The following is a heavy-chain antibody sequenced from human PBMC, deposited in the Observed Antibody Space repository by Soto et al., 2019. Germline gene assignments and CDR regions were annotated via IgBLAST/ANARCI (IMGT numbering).Heavy chain of an antibody. J-gene: IGHJ4*02. V-gene: IGHV1-69*13. CDR1: VGTFSSYA. Sequence: SVKVSCKASVGTFSSYAIIWVRQAPGQGLEWMGGIIPIFGTANYAQKFQGRVTITADESTSTAYMELSSLRSEDTAVYYCASTNWNYGVDYWGQGTLVTVSS. CDR3: ASTNWNYGVDY. D-gene: IGHD1-7*01. CDR2: IIPIFGTA.